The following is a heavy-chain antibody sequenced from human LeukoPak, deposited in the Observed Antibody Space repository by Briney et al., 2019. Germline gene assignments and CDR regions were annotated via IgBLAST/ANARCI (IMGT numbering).Heavy chain of an antibody. J-gene: IGHJ3*02. CDR2: ISSSGTYV. CDR1: GFTFSSYS. V-gene: IGHV3-21*01. CDR3: ARASSKQLAGYLPDGFDM. D-gene: IGHD3-9*01. Sequence: RGSQRLSCAASGFTFSSYSMNWVRQAPGKGLEWVSSISSSGTYVYYADSVKGRFTISRDNAKNSLSLQMNSLRADDAAVYYCARASSKQLAGYLPDGFDMWVERTSVTVSS.